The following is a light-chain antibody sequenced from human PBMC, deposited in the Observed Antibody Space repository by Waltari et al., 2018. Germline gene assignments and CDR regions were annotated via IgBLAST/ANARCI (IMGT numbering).Light chain of an antibody. J-gene: IGLJ2*01. CDR1: SSDIGTSNY. Sequence: QTALTQPASVSGSPGQSITIPCTGASSDIGTSNYVSWYQQHPGKAPKLLIYAVSNRPSSVSDRFSGSKSANTSSLNSSGLRAEDGAYYYCSSSSTFTTLVVFGGGTKLTVL. CDR2: AVS. V-gene: IGLV2-14*03. CDR3: SSSSTFTTLVV.